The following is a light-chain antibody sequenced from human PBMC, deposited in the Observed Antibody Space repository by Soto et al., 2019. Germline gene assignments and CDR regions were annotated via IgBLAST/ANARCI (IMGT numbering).Light chain of an antibody. J-gene: IGKJ1*01. V-gene: IGKV1-5*01. CDR1: QSISRW. Sequence: DIQMTQSPSTLSASVGNRVTISCRASQSISRWLAWYQQKPGEAPTLLIYHASTLESGVPSRFSGSGYGTEFTLTISSLQPDDVATYYCQQYNTYLSFGQGTKVDIK. CDR3: QQYNTYLS. CDR2: HAS.